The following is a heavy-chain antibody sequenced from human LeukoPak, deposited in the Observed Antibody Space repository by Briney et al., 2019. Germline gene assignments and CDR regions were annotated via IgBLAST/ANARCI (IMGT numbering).Heavy chain of an antibody. CDR2: IYITGST. J-gene: IGHJ6*03. D-gene: IGHD3-16*01. CDR1: GGSISTYY. V-gene: IGHV4-4*08. CDR3: ARSAFYYYYMDV. Sequence: SETLSLTCTVSGGSISTYYWSWIRQPPGKGLECIGYIYITGSTNYNPSLKSRVTMSVDTSKNQFSLNLSSVTAADTAVYYCARSAFYYYYMDVWGKGTTVTVSS.